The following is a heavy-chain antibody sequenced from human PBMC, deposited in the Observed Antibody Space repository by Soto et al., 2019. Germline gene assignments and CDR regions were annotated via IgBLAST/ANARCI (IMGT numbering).Heavy chain of an antibody. CDR3: ARVRPQDYLDY. CDR1: SRSLSSSSYH. CDR2: IYYSGST. J-gene: IGHJ4*02. D-gene: IGHD3-22*01. V-gene: IGHV4-39*01. Sequence: SATRSHTCHHSSRSLSSSSYHLGWIRQPPGQGLEWIGSIYYSGSTYYNPSLKSRVTISVDTSKNQFSLKLSSVTAADTAVYYCARVRPQDYLDYWGQGKLVSVSA.